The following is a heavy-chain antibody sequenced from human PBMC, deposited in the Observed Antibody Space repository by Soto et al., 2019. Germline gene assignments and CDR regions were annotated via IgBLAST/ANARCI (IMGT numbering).Heavy chain of an antibody. CDR2: IIPIFDTA. CDR3: ARGVVSGFEHWYFDL. CDR1: GGSFSSYA. D-gene: IGHD5-12*01. J-gene: IGHJ2*01. V-gene: IGHV1-69*06. Sequence: QVQLVQSGAEVKKPGSSMKVSCKASGGSFSSYAISWVRQAPGQGLEWMGGIIPIFDTAKYVQKFQGRLTITADKSTSTAYMELNSLRSEDTAVYFCARGVVSGFEHWYFDLWGRGTLITVSS.